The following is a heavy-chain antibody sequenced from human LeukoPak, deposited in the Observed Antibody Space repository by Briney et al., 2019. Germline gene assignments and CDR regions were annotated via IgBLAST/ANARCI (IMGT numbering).Heavy chain of an antibody. CDR1: GGSISSSNW. CDR3: ARGEYYDILTGYYKKNWFDP. CDR2: IYHSGST. V-gene: IGHV4-4*02. Sequence: SETLSLTCAVSGGSISSSNWWSWVRQPPGKGLEWIGEIYHSGSTNYNPSLKSRVTISLDTSKNQFSLKLSSVTAADTAVYYCARGEYYDILTGYYKKNWFDPWGQGTLVTVSS. D-gene: IGHD3-9*01. J-gene: IGHJ5*02.